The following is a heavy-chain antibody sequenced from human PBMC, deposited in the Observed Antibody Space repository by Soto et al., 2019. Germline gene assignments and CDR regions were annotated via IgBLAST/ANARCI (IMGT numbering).Heavy chain of an antibody. Sequence: QVQLVESGGGVVQPGRSLRLSCAASGFTFSTYGMHWVRQPRGRGLEWVAVISSDGKSEHYADPVKGRFSISRDNSKNTLSLQMNSLRVEDTAVYYCAKTITTYSGDSRGRGALVDYWGQGTLVTVSS. V-gene: IGHV3-30*18. CDR3: AKTITTYSGDSRGRGALVDY. CDR1: GFTFSTYG. D-gene: IGHD3-22*01. CDR2: ISSDGKSE. J-gene: IGHJ4*02.